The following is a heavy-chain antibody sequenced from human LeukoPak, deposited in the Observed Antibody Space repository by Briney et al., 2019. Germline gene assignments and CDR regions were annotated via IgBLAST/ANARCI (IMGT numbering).Heavy chain of an antibody. CDR2: IYYRGTT. V-gene: IGHV4-39*02. D-gene: IGHD2/OR15-2a*01. J-gene: IGHJ4*02. CDR3: AREARIYGF. CDR1: GGSVSTTSYY. Sequence: SETLSLTCTVSGGSVSTTSYYWGWIRQPPGKGLEWIANIYYRGTTYYNPSLKSRVTISVDTSKNQFSLKLSSVTAADTAVYYCAREARIYGFWGQGTLVIVSS.